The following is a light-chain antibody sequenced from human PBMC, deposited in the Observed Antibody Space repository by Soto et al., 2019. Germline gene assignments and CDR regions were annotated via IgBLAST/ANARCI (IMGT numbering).Light chain of an antibody. CDR3: QQSYNSPPYT. V-gene: IGKV1-39*01. J-gene: IGKJ2*01. Sequence: DLQMTQSPSSLSASVGDRVTITCRASQSISSFLNWYQQKPGKAPKLLIYAASTLQSGVPSRFSGSGSGTTFTLTISSLHPEDFATYFCQQSYNSPPYTFGQGTKLETK. CDR1: QSISSF. CDR2: AAS.